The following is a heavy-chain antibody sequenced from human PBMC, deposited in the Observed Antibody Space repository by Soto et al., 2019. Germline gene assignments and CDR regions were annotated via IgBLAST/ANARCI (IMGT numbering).Heavy chain of an antibody. J-gene: IGHJ6*02. CDR1: GFTFSSYG. CDR2: IWYDGSNK. V-gene: IGHV3-33*01. D-gene: IGHD4-17*01. CDR3: ARALTTVNRYYYYGMDV. Sequence: QVQLVESGGGVVQPGRSLRLSCAASGFTFSSYGMHWVRQAPGKGLEWVAVIWYDGSNKYYADTVKGRFTISRDNSKNALYLQMNSLRAEDTAVYYCARALTTVNRYYYYGMDVWGQGTTVTVSS.